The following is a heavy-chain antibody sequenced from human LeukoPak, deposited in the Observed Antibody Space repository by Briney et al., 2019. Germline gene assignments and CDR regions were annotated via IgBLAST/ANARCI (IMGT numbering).Heavy chain of an antibody. CDR2: INLNTGER. CDR1: VYTFTNYH. J-gene: IGHJ5*02. D-gene: IGHD2-2*01. Sequence: ASVSVSYTASVYTFTNYHINWVRQAPGQGLEGRGWINLNTGERGYEKKFKGRVSITSDTSISTAYMELGSPRSEDTAVYFCARTTSLTASGYASWGQGTLVTVSS. CDR3: ARTTSLTASGYAS. V-gene: IGHV1-8*03.